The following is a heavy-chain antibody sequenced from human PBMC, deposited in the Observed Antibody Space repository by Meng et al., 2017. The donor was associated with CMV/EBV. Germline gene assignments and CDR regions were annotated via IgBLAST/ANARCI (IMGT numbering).Heavy chain of an antibody. V-gene: IGHV4-4*07. CDR1: GGSISSYY. Sequence: QVLLQEPGPGLVHTPAPRPLNCTVAGGSISSYYLSWIRQPAGKGLEWIGRIYTSGSTNYNPSLKSRVTMSVDTSKNQFSLKLSSVTAADTAVYYCARSMVVAGDWFDPWGQGTLVTVSS. CDR2: IYTSGST. J-gene: IGHJ5*02. CDR3: ARSMVVAGDWFDP. D-gene: IGHD2-15*01.